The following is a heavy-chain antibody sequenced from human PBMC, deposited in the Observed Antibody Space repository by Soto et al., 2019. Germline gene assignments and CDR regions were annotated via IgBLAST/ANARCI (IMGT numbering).Heavy chain of an antibody. CDR2: IVVGSGNT. D-gene: IGHD3-10*01. V-gene: IGHV1-58*01. Sequence: GASVKVSCKASGFTFTSSAVQWVRQARGQLLEWIGWIVVGSGNTNYAQKFQERVTITRDMSTSTAYMELSSLRSEDTAVYYCAADRMVRGVIMTGWFDPWGQGTLVTVSS. J-gene: IGHJ5*02. CDR3: AADRMVRGVIMTGWFDP. CDR1: GFTFTSSA.